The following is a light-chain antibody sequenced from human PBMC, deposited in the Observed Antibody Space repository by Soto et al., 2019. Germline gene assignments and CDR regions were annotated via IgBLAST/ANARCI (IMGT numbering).Light chain of an antibody. CDR3: HQYESSPWT. CDR1: QSVSSSF. V-gene: IGKV3-20*01. Sequence: EIVLTQSPGTLSLSPGERATLSCRASQSVSSSFLAWYQQKPGQAPKVLIYGTSSRATGIPDRFSGSGSGTHFTLTISRLEPEDCAVYCCHQYESSPWTFGQGTRVEIK. J-gene: IGKJ1*01. CDR2: GTS.